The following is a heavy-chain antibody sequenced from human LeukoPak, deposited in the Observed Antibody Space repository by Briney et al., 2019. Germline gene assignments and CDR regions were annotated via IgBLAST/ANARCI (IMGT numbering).Heavy chain of an antibody. V-gene: IGHV3-66*01. CDR2: IYSGGST. CDR1: GFTASSNY. Sequence: GGSLRLSCAASGFTASSNYMSWVRQAPGKGLEWVSVIYSGGSTYYADSVKGRFTISRDNSKNTLYLQMNSLRAEDTAVYYCARDRRLDSSGYCFDYWGQGTLVTVSS. CDR3: ARDRRLDSSGYCFDY. D-gene: IGHD3-22*01. J-gene: IGHJ4*02.